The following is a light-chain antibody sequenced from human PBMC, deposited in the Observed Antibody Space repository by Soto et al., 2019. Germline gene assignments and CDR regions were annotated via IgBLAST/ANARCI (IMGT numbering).Light chain of an antibody. J-gene: IGKJ5*01. V-gene: IGKV3-20*01. CDR1: QSVSSSF. CDR3: QQYTGPPTT. CDR2: GAS. Sequence: EIVLTHSPGTLSLSPCERATLSFSASQSVSSSFLAWYQQKPGQAPRLLIYGASSRATGIPDRFSGSGSGTDFTLTISRLEPEDSAVYFCQQYTGPPTTFGQGTRLEIK.